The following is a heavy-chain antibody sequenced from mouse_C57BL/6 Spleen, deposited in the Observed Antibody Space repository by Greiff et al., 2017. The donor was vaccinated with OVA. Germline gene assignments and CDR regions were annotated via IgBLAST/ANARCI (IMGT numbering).Heavy chain of an antibody. D-gene: IGHD4-1*01. Sequence: EVKVVESGGGLVKPGGSLKLSCAASGFTFSDYGMHWVRQAPEKGLEWVAYISSGSSTIYYADTVKGRFTISRDNAKNTLFLQMTSLRSEDTAMYYGARRTGTGYAMDYWGQGTSVTVSS. CDR3: ARRTGTGYAMDY. CDR2: ISSGSSTI. V-gene: IGHV5-17*01. J-gene: IGHJ4*01. CDR1: GFTFSDYG.